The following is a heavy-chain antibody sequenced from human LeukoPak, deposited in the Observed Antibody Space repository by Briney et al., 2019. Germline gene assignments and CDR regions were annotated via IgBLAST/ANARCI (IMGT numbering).Heavy chain of an antibody. Sequence: GGSLRLSCAASGFTFSSYAMSWVRQAPGKGLEWVSAFSGSGGSTYYADSVKGRFTISRDNSKNTLYLQMNSLRAEDTAVYYCAKDIVVVPAASGCDYWGQGTLVTVSS. J-gene: IGHJ4*02. CDR2: FSGSGGST. D-gene: IGHD2-2*01. CDR1: GFTFSSYA. CDR3: AKDIVVVPAASGCDY. V-gene: IGHV3-23*01.